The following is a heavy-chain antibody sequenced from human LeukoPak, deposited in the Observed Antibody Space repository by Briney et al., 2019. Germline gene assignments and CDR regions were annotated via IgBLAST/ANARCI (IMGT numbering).Heavy chain of an antibody. Sequence: PGGSLRLSCAASGFTFSSYGMHWVRQAPGKGLEWVAFIRYDGSNNYYADSVKGRFTISRDNSKDTLYLQMNSLRAEDTAVYYCARDRDTDWYFDSWGQGTLVTVSS. CDR1: GFTFSSYG. CDR2: IRYDGSNN. J-gene: IGHJ4*02. CDR3: ARDRDTDWYFDS. D-gene: IGHD2-2*02. V-gene: IGHV3-30*02.